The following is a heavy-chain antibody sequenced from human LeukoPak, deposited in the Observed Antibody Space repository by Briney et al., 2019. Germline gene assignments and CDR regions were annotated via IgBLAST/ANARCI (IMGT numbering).Heavy chain of an antibody. CDR3: ARRKSSPKDGMDV. CDR2: IYPGDSDT. CDR1: GYSFTTYW. J-gene: IGHJ6*02. V-gene: IGHV5-51*01. Sequence: GESLKISCKGSGYSFTTYWIGWVRQMPGKGLEWMGIIYPGDSDTRYSPSFQGQVTISADKSISTAYLQWSSLKASDSAMYYCARRKSSPKDGMDVWGQGNPGHRLL.